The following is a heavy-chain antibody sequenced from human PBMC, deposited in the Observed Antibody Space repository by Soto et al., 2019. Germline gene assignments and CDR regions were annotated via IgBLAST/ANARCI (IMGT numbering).Heavy chain of an antibody. J-gene: IGHJ4*02. CDR1: GFTFSNYA. CDR2: ISGSGGST. Sequence: EVQLLESGGGLVQPGGSLRLSCAASGFTFSNYAVTWVRQAPGKGLEWVSTISGSGGSTYYADSVKGRFTISRDNSKNTLYRKMNALRAEDTAVYSGAKDRGGGGYEIAYWGREPRVPVSS. CDR3: AKDRGGGGYEIAY. D-gene: IGHD3-10*01. V-gene: IGHV3-23*01.